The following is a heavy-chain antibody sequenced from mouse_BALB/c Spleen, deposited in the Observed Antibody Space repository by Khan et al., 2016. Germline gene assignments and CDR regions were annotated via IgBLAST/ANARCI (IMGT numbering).Heavy chain of an antibody. J-gene: IGHJ2*01. D-gene: IGHD1-1*01. Sequence: QIQLVQSGPELKKPGETVKISCKASGYTFTKYGMNWVKQAPGKGLEWMGWINTYTGESTYADDFKGRFAFSLETSASTAYLQINKLKNEDIATYFGARGGTYGSYFDFWGQGTTLTVSS. CDR2: INTYTGES. CDR3: ARGGTYGSYFDF. V-gene: IGHV9-1*02. CDR1: GYTFTKYG.